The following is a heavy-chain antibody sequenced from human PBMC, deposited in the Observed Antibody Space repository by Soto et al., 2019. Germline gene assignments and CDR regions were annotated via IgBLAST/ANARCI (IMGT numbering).Heavy chain of an antibody. CDR2: VYYTGST. CDR3: ARGRTVRNYADDSSDYFYFFDY. CDR1: GDSISTFY. J-gene: IGHJ4*02. Sequence: SETLSLTCTVSGDSISTFYWGWMRQSPGKELEWIGYVYYTGSTNYNPSLKSRVTISVDRSKNQFSLKLTSANAADTAAYYCARGRTVRNYADDSSDYFYFFDYWGQGTQVTVS. D-gene: IGHD3-22*01. V-gene: IGHV4-59*01.